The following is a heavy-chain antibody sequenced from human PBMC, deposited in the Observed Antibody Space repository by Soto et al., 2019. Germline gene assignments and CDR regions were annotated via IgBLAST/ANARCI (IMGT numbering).Heavy chain of an antibody. CDR2: IYYSGST. D-gene: IGHD3-16*01. J-gene: IGHJ5*02. Sequence: QVQLQESGPGLVKPSETLSLTCTVSGGSISSYYWSWIRQPPGKGLEWIGYIYYSGSTNYNPSLKSRVTISVDTSKNQFSLKLSSVTAADTAVYYCARDLGGWFDPWGQGTLVPVSS. CDR1: GGSISSYY. V-gene: IGHV4-59*01. CDR3: ARDLGGWFDP.